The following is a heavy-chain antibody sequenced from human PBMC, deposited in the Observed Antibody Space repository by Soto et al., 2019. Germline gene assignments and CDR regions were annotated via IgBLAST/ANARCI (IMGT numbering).Heavy chain of an antibody. Sequence: QVQLVESGGGVVQPGRSLRLSCAASGFTFSSYGMHWVRQAPGKGLEWVAVISYDGSNKYYADSVKGRFTISRDNSKNTLYLQMNSLRAEDTAVYYCAGMKHSEGGYWGQGTLVTVSS. CDR2: ISYDGSNK. CDR1: GFTFSSYG. V-gene: IGHV3-30*03. J-gene: IGHJ4*02. D-gene: IGHD2-15*01. CDR3: AGMKHSEGGY.